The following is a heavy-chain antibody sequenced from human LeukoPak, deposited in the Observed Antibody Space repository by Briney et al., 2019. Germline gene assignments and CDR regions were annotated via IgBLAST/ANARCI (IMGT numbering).Heavy chain of an antibody. CDR2: IYYSGST. V-gene: IGHV4-39*01. D-gene: IGHD1-26*01. CDR3: ARHSGTYYADFDY. J-gene: IGHJ4*02. Sequence: SETLSLTCTVSGGSMSSRSYYWGWIRQPPGKGLEWIGSIYYSGSTYYNPSLKSRVTISVDTSKNQFSLKLSSVTAADTAVYYCARHSGTYYADFDYWGQGTLVTVSS. CDR1: GGSMSSRSYY.